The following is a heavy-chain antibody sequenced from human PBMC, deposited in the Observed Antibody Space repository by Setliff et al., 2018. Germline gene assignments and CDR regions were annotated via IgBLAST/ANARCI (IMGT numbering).Heavy chain of an antibody. CDR1: GGSISSGDAS. CDR2: ISYSGST. V-gene: IGHV4-61*08. Sequence: PSETLSLTCAVSGGSISSGDASWSWIRQPPRKGLEWVGTISYSGSTNYNPSPKSRVTISVDTSKNQFSLKLSSVTAADTAVYYCARSQSFNFWSGYFWFDPWGQGTLVTVSS. J-gene: IGHJ5*02. CDR3: ARSQSFNFWSGYFWFDP. D-gene: IGHD3-3*01.